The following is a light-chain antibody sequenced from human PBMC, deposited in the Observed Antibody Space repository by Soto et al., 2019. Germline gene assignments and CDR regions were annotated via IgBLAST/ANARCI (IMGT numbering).Light chain of an antibody. J-gene: IGLJ2*01. Sequence: QSVLTQPPSGSGAPGQRVTISCTGSSSNIGAGYEVHWYQQLPGTAPKLLIYGNSNRPSGVPDRFSGSKSGTSASLAITGLQAEDEADYYCQSYDSSLSGVVFCGGTKLTVL. CDR1: SSNIGAGYE. CDR3: QSYDSSLSGVV. V-gene: IGLV1-40*01. CDR2: GNS.